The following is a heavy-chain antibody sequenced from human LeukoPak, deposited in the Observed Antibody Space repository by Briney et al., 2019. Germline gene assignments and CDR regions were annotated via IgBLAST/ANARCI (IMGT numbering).Heavy chain of an antibody. J-gene: IGHJ4*02. Sequence: TGGSLRLSCDASEFIFSDYAMHWVRLVPGKGLEWVAGISWNSDTIGYGDSVKGRFTISRDNSKNTLYLQMNSLRAEDTAIYYCAKGLHYNILTGFRREYYFDSWGQGTLVTVSS. CDR1: EFIFSDYA. CDR3: AKGLHYNILTGFRREYYFDS. V-gene: IGHV3-9*01. D-gene: IGHD3-9*01. CDR2: ISWNSDTI.